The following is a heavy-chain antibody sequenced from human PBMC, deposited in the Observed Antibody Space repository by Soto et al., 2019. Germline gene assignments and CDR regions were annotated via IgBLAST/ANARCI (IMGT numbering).Heavy chain of an antibody. CDR1: GFTVSSNY. CDR2: IYSAGST. V-gene: IGHV3-53*01. D-gene: IGHD4-17*01. CDR3: ARARDYGGNHAGVHYCYRIDV. Sequence: QPGGSLRFSCAASGFTVSSNYMSWVRQAPGKGLEWVSVIYSAGSTYYADSVKCRFTISRDNSKNTLYLQMNSLRAEDTAVYYCARARDYGGNHAGVHYCYRIDVCGHGTTVTVYS. J-gene: IGHJ6*02.